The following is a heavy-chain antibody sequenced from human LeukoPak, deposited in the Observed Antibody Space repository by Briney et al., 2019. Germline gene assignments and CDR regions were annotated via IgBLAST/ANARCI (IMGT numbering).Heavy chain of an antibody. J-gene: IGHJ4*02. CDR3: ARDFKVRGVHLDY. V-gene: IGHV3-21*01. D-gene: IGHD3-10*01. CDR1: GFTFSSYS. CDR2: ISSSSSYI. Sequence: PGGSLRLSCAASGFTFSSYSMIWVRQAPGKGLEWVSSISSSSSYIYYADSVKGRFTISRDNAKNSLYLQMNSLRAEDTAVYYRARDFKVRGVHLDYWGQGTLVTVSS.